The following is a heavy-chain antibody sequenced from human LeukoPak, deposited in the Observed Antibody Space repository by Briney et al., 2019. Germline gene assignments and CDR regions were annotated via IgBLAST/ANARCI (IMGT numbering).Heavy chain of an antibody. D-gene: IGHD5-12*01. CDR1: GGTFSSYA. J-gene: IGHJ4*02. Sequence: ASAKVSCKPSGGTFSSYAISWVRQAPGQGLEWMGWINTNTGNPTYAQGFTGRFVFSLDTSVSTAYLQISSLKAEDTAVYYCARAGHSGYDFTSNTVTTEYYFDYWGQGTLVTVSS. CDR3: ARAGHSGYDFTSNTVTTEYYFDY. V-gene: IGHV7-4-1*02. CDR2: INTNTGNP.